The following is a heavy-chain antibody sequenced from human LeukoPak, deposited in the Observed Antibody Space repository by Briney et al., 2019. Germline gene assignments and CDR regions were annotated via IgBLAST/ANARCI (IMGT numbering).Heavy chain of an antibody. Sequence: GGSLILSCGGSGFIFRDFDMTWVRQTAGRGLEWLSYIGESGSPFFYADSVKGRFSVSRDNAKKSLFLQMNGLRVEDTGIYYCARIGSTGTYNRDFQYWGPGTLVVVSS. J-gene: IGHJ1*01. CDR1: GFIFRDFD. V-gene: IGHV3-48*03. CDR3: ARIGSTGTYNRDFQY. CDR2: IGESGSPF. D-gene: IGHD1-26*01.